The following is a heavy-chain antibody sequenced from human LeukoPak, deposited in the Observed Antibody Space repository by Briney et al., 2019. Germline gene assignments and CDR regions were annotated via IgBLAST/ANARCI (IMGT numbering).Heavy chain of an antibody. Sequence: GGSLRLSCAASGFTFSSYSMNWVRQAPGKGLEWVSSISSSSSYIYYADSVKGRFTISRDNAKNSPYLQMNSLRAEDTAVYYCAKDSTYEWNSNWFDPWGQGTLVNVSS. J-gene: IGHJ5*02. CDR2: ISSSSSYI. CDR1: GFTFSSYS. CDR3: AKDSTYEWNSNWFDP. V-gene: IGHV3-21*01. D-gene: IGHD2/OR15-2a*01.